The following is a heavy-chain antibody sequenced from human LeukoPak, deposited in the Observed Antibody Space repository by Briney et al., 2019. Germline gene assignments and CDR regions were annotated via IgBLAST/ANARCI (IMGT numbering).Heavy chain of an antibody. J-gene: IGHJ1*01. D-gene: IGHD6-19*01. V-gene: IGHV1-8*02. CDR2: MNPNNGIT. CDR1: GYTFTGYY. Sequence: ASVKVSCKASGYTFTGYYVHWVRQASGQGLEWMGWMNPNNGITDYAQKFQGRVTLTRNTSITTAYMELSSLRSEDTAVYYCTRGGPVAGTHKYFQHWGQGTLVTVSS. CDR3: TRGGPVAGTHKYFQH.